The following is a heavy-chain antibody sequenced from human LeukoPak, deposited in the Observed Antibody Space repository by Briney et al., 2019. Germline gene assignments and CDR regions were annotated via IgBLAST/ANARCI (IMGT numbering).Heavy chain of an antibody. CDR1: GYTFTGYY. Sequence: ASVKVSCKASGYTFTGYYMHWVRQAPGRGLEWMGWINPNSGGTNYAQKFQGRVTMTRDTSISTAYMELSRLRSDDTAVYYCARDHYYDSSGYYYASGEYYFDYWGQGTLVTVSS. CDR2: INPNSGGT. J-gene: IGHJ4*02. V-gene: IGHV1-2*02. CDR3: ARDHYYDSSGYYYASGEYYFDY. D-gene: IGHD3-22*01.